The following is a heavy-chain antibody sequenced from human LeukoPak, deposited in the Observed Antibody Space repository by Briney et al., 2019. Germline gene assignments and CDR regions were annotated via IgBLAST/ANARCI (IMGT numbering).Heavy chain of an antibody. Sequence: PGGTLRLSCAASGFTFSSYAMSWVRQAPGKGLEWVSAISGSGGRIYYGASVKGRFTISRDNSKNTLNLQMNSLRAEDTAVYYCAKERWLQLGYYFDYWGQGTLVTVSS. J-gene: IGHJ4*02. CDR1: GFTFSSYA. CDR3: AKERWLQLGYYFDY. V-gene: IGHV3-23*01. CDR2: ISGSGGRI. D-gene: IGHD5-24*01.